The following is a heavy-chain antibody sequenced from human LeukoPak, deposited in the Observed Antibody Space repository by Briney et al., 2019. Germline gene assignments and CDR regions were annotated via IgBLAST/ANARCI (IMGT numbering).Heavy chain of an antibody. Sequence: GESLKISCKGSGYSFTTYWIGWLRQMPGKGLECMGIIYPGDSDTRYSPSFQGQVTISVDKSISTAYLQWSSLKASDTAMYYCARHPRGGTYFLDYWGQGTLVTVSS. CDR3: ARHPRGGTYFLDY. CDR1: GYSFTTYW. D-gene: IGHD1-26*01. CDR2: IYPGDSDT. V-gene: IGHV5-51*01. J-gene: IGHJ4*02.